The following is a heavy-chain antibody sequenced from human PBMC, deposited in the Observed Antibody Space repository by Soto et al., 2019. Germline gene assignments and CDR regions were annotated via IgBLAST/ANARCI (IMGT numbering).Heavy chain of an antibody. CDR2: IIPIVGTA. J-gene: IGHJ5*02. Sequence: VAPVKVSCESSGGTFSSYAISWVRQAPGQGLEWMGGIIPIVGTANYAQKFQGRVTITAEKSTSTDYKEPGSLRTEAPDVSYCERDHGRHGNWFDPWGQGALVPLSS. CDR3: ERDHGRHGNWFDP. CDR1: GGTFSSYA. V-gene: IGHV1-69*06.